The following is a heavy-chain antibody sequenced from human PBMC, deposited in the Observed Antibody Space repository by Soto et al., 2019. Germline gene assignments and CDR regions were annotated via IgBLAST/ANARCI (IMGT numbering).Heavy chain of an antibody. CDR3: ARDSTLSPFDY. J-gene: IGHJ4*02. CDR2: IIPILGIA. V-gene: IGHV1-69*04. Sequence: ASVKVSCKASGGTFSSYTISWVRQAPGQGLEWMGRIIPILGIANYAQKFQGRVTITADKSTSTAYMELSSLRSEDTAVYYCARDSTLSPFDYWGQGTLVTVSS. D-gene: IGHD2-8*01. CDR1: GGTFSSYT.